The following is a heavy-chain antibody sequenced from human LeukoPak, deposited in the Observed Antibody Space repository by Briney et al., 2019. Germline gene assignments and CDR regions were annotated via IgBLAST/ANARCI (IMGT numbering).Heavy chain of an antibody. CDR2: IYYSGST. CDR1: GGSISSGGYY. CDR3: ARVSPGRGSYFPFDI. V-gene: IGHV4-31*03. Sequence: PSETLSLTCTVSGGSISSGGYYWSWIRQHPGKGLEWIGYIYYSGSTYYNPSLKSRVTISVDTSKNQFSLKLCSVTAADTAVYYCARVSPGRGSYFPFDIWGQGTMVTVSS. J-gene: IGHJ3*02. D-gene: IGHD1-26*01.